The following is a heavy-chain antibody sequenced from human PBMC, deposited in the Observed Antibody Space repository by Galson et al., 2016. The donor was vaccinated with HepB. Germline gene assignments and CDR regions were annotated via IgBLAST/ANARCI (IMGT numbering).Heavy chain of an antibody. CDR2: IYYSGST. J-gene: IGHJ6*02. D-gene: IGHD3-9*01. CDR3: AREKILTGYYRDYYYGMDV. V-gene: IGHV4-59*01. CDR1: GGSISTYY. Sequence: SETLSLTCTVSGGSISTYYWSWIRQPPGKGLEWIGYIYYSGSTNYNPSLKSRVTISVDTSKNQFSLQLSSVTAADTAVYYCAREKILTGYYRDYYYGMDVWGQGTTVTVSS.